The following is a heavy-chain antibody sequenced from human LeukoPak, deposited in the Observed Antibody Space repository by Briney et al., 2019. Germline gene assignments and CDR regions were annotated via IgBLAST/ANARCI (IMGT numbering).Heavy chain of an antibody. V-gene: IGHV3-23*01. D-gene: IGHD3-3*01. J-gene: IGHJ4*02. CDR1: GFTFSNYA. CDR2: IGGGGDYT. CDR3: VKKRSYYDFWSGYCHY. Sequence: PGGSLRLSCAASGFTFSNYAMSWVRQTPRKGLECVSTIGGGGDYTYYADSVKGRFTVSRDDSKNTLYLQMNSLRAEDTALYYCVKKRSYYDFWSGYCHYWGQGTLVTVSS.